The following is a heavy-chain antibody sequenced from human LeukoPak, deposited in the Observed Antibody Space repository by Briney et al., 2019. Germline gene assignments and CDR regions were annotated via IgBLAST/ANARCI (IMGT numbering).Heavy chain of an antibody. Sequence: AGSLRLSCAASGFTFSSYWMSWVRQAPGKGLECVANINQDGSEKYYVYSVKGRFTISRDTAKNSLYLQLNSLRAEATAVYYCARAAPKSTLRYCSSTSCYPRYYYMDVWGKGPTVTVSS. CDR3: ARAAPKSTLRYCSSTSCYPRYYYMDV. CDR1: GFTFSSYW. D-gene: IGHD2-2*01. V-gene: IGHV3-7*01. J-gene: IGHJ6*03. CDR2: INQDGSEK.